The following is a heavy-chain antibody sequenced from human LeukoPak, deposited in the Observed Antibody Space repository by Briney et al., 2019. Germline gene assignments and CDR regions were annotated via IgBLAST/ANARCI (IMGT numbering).Heavy chain of an antibody. Sequence: SETLSLTCYLYGGSFSGYYWSWIRQSPGKGLEWIGEINQIGNTNYIPSLKSRLTISIDTSNNRFSLNLTSVTAADTGVYYCARIRRPLRGYFDHWGQGTLVT. CDR2: INQIGNT. J-gene: IGHJ4*02. D-gene: IGHD3-16*01. CDR1: GGSFSGYY. V-gene: IGHV4-34*01. CDR3: ARIRRPLRGYFDH.